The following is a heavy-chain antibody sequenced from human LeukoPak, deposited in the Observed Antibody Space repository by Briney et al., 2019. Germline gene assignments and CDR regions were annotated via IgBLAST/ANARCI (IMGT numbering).Heavy chain of an antibody. Sequence: GASVKVSCKVSGYTLTELSMHWVRQAPGKGLGWMGGFDPEDGETIYAQKFQGRVTMTEDTSTDTAYMELSSLRSDDTAVYYCARGGPAIITMIVVVIANWGQGTLVTVSS. CDR1: GYTLTELS. CDR3: ARGGPAIITMIVVVIAN. V-gene: IGHV1-24*01. CDR2: FDPEDGET. J-gene: IGHJ4*02. D-gene: IGHD3-22*01.